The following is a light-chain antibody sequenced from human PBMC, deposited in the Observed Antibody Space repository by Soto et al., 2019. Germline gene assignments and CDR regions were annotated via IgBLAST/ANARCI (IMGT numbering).Light chain of an antibody. CDR3: QQSFSTPYT. CDR2: AAS. V-gene: IGKV1-39*01. J-gene: IGKJ2*01. Sequence: DIQMTQSPSSLSASVGDRVTLTCRASHSMSDYLNWYRQKPGKAPELLIYAASTLHSGVPSRFRGNRSGTEFNLTISGLQPEDFATYFCQQSFSTPYTFGQGTQLEIK. CDR1: HSMSDY.